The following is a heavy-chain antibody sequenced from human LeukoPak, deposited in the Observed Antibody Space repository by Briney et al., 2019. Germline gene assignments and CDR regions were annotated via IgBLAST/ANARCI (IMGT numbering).Heavy chain of an antibody. V-gene: IGHV3-74*01. D-gene: IGHD6-19*01. CDR2: INSDGSST. CDR1: GFTFSSYA. J-gene: IGHJ4*02. CDR3: AKDANLRYSSGWYLSY. Sequence: GGSLRLSCAASGFTFSSYAMHWVRQAPGKGLVWVSRINSDGSSTRYADSVKGRFTISRDNAKNTLYLQMNSLRAEDTAVYYCAKDANLRYSSGWYLSYWGQGTLVTVSS.